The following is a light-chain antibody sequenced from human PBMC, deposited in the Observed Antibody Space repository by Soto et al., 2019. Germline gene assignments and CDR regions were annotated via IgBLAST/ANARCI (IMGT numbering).Light chain of an antibody. CDR1: QSVSNN. V-gene: IGKV3-15*01. J-gene: IGKJ1*01. Sequence: EKVMTQSPATLSVSPGEGATLSCRASQSVSNNLAWYQQKPGQAPRLLIYGASTRAAGIPARFSGSGSGTDFSLTISRLEPGDFAVYVCQHYGNSPPTWTFGHGTKVDIK. CDR3: QHYGNSPPTWT. CDR2: GAS.